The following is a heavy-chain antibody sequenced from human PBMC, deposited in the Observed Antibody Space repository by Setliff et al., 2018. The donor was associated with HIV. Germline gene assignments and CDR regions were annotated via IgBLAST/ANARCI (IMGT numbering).Heavy chain of an antibody. V-gene: IGHV1-69*10. CDR2: VITILDIT. Sequence: SVKVSCKASGGTSNTYAINWVRQAPGQGLEWMGQVITILDITSYAQKFQGRVTITADESTNTMYMELSSLRSDDTAVYYCAGPRGDEAFDIYDYWGQGTLVTVSS. CDR1: GGTSNTYA. J-gene: IGHJ4*02. D-gene: IGHD3-10*01. CDR3: AGPRGDEAFDIYDY.